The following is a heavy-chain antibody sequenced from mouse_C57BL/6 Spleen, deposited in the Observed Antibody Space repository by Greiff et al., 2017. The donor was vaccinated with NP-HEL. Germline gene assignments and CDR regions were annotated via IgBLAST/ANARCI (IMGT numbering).Heavy chain of an antibody. CDR3: ARGLTGTYYAMDY. J-gene: IGHJ4*01. CDR1: GYTFTSNW. CDR2: INPSNGGT. V-gene: IGHV1-53*01. Sequence: QVQLQQPGTELVKPGASVKLSCKASGYTFTSNWMHWVKQRPGQGLEWIGNINPSNGGTTYNEKFKSKATLTVDKSSSPAYMQLSSLTSEDSAVYYGARGLTGTYYAMDYWGQGTSVTVSS. D-gene: IGHD4-1*01.